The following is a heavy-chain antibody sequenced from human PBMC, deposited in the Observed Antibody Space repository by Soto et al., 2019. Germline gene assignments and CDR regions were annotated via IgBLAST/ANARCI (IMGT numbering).Heavy chain of an antibody. CDR3: ARRGVLAYYYDSSGYYPFDY. D-gene: IGHD3-22*01. V-gene: IGHV3-7*01. CDR2: IKQDGSEK. J-gene: IGHJ4*02. Sequence: PGGSLRLACAASGFTFSSYLMSRVRQAPGKGLEGVANIKQDGSEKYYVDSVKGRFTISRDNAKNSLYLQMNSLRAEDTAVYYCARRGVLAYYYDSSGYYPFDYWGQGTLVTVSS. CDR1: GFTFSSYL.